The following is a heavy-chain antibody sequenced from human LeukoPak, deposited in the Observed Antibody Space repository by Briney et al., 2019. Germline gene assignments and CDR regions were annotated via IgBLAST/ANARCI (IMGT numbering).Heavy chain of an antibody. CDR2: INHSGST. D-gene: IGHD1-7*01. V-gene: IGHV4-39*07. CDR1: GGSISSSSYY. CDR3: ARARWNFARGVRIGRNWFDP. J-gene: IGHJ5*02. Sequence: SETLSLTCTVSGGSISSSSYYWSWIRQPPGKGLEWIGEINHSGSTNYNPSLKSRVTISVDTSKNQFSLKLSSVTAADTAVYYCARARWNFARGVRIGRNWFDPWGQGTLVTVSS.